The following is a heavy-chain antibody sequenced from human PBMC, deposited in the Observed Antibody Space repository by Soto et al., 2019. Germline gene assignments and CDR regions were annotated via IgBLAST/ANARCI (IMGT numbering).Heavy chain of an antibody. CDR1: EFTFSSYA. V-gene: IGHV3-23*01. D-gene: IGHD2-2*01. CDR3: AKDLQGVLPDAFDY. Sequence: GGSLRLSSAASEFTFSSYAMTWVRQAPGKGLEWVSGINGSGDKTYYADSVKGRFTISRDNSKNTLYLQMNSLRVDDTAVYYCAKDLQGVLPDAFDYWGQGTLVTVSS. J-gene: IGHJ4*02. CDR2: INGSGDKT.